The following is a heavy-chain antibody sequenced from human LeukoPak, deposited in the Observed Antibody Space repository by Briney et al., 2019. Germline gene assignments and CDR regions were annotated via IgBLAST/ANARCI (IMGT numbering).Heavy chain of an antibody. V-gene: IGHV3-7*01. CDR1: GFTFSSYW. J-gene: IGHJ4*02. Sequence: GGSLRLSCAASGFTFSSYWMSWVRQAPGKGLEWVANIKQDGSEKYYVDSVKGRFTISRDNAKNSLYLQMNSLRAEDTAVYYCARPIRISSGREYFDYWGQGTLVTVSS. D-gene: IGHD3-10*01. CDR3: ARPIRISSGREYFDY. CDR2: IKQDGSEK.